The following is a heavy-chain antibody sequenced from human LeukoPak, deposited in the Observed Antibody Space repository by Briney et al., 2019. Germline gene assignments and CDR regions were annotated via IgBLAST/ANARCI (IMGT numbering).Heavy chain of an antibody. CDR1: GGSFSGYY. CDR3: ARYGGGYGTGSYYYMDV. Sequence: SETLSLTCAVYGGSFSGYYWSWIRQPPGKGLEWIGEINHSGSTNYNPSLKSRVTISVDTSKNQFSLKLSSVTAADTAVYYCARYGGGYGTGSYYYMDVWGKGTTVTVSS. CDR2: INHSGST. D-gene: IGHD5-12*01. V-gene: IGHV4-34*01. J-gene: IGHJ6*03.